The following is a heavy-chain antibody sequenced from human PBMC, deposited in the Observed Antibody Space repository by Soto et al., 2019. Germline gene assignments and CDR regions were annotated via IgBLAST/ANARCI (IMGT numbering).Heavy chain of an antibody. CDR2: INPSGGST. J-gene: IGHJ6*02. CDR3: ASTIFGVLIIEDYYYGMDV. CDR1: GYTFTSYY. Sequence: ASVKVSCKASGYTFTSYYMHWVRQAPGQGLEWMGIINPSGGSTSYAQKFQGRVTMTRDTSTSTVYMELSSLRSEDTAVYYCASTIFGVLIIEDYYYGMDVWGQGTTVTVSS. D-gene: IGHD3-3*01. V-gene: IGHV1-46*01.